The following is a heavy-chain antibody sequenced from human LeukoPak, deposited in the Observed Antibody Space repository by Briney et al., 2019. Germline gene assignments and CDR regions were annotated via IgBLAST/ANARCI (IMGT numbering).Heavy chain of an antibody. D-gene: IGHD4-17*01. CDR1: GFTFGSYW. Sequence: GGPLRLSCVASGFTFGSYWMTWVRQAPGKGLEWVANIQPDGSQGLYVDSVKGRFIIPRDNAKKSLYLQMNSLRAEDTAVYYCTRDPLYGALDSWGQGTLVAVSS. CDR2: IQPDGSQG. J-gene: IGHJ4*02. V-gene: IGHV3-7*01. CDR3: TRDPLYGALDS.